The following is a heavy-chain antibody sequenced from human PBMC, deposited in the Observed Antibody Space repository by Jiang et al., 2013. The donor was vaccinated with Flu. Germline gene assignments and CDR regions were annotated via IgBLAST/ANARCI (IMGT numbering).Heavy chain of an antibody. CDR2: INPSGGST. CDR3: ARDSRGTAVTRSLQYYYGMDV. CDR1: GYTFTSHY. J-gene: IGHJ6*02. Sequence: GAEVKKPGASVKVSCKASGYTFTSHYMHWVRQAPGQGLEWMGIINPSGGSTSYAQKFQGRVTMTRDTSTSTVYMEVSSLRSEDTAVYYCARDSRGTAVTRSLQYYYGMDVWGQGTTVTVSS. D-gene: IGHD4-17*01. V-gene: IGHV1-46*01.